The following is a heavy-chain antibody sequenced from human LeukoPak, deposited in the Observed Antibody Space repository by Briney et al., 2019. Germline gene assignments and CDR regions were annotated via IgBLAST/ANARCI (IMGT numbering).Heavy chain of an antibody. CDR1: DDSITMYY. V-gene: IGHV4-59*08. Sequence: SETLSLTCSVSDDSITMYYWTWIRRPPGKGLEWIGTMYHSGSTNYNPSLKSRVTISVDTSKNQFSLKLSSVTAADTAVYFCARGFRGDNFDYWGQGTLVTVSS. D-gene: IGHD7-27*01. CDR3: ARGFRGDNFDY. CDR2: MYHSGST. J-gene: IGHJ4*02.